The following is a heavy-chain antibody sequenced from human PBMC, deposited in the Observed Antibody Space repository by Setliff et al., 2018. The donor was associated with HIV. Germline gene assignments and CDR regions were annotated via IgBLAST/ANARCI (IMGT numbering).Heavy chain of an antibody. V-gene: IGHV3-9*01. CDR2: ISWDSGNI. J-gene: IGHJ4*02. Sequence: GGSLRLSCAASGFAFDDYAMHWVRQAPGKGLEWVAGISWDSGNIGYADSVEGRFTVSRDNAKSSLYLQMNSLRTEDTALYYCAKEPVRGYDSSGYFDYWGQGTLVTVSS. CDR1: GFAFDDYA. CDR3: AKEPVRGYDSSGYFDY. D-gene: IGHD3-22*01.